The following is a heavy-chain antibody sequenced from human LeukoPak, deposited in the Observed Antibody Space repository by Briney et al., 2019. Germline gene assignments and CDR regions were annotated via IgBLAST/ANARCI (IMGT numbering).Heavy chain of an antibody. V-gene: IGHV3-23*01. J-gene: IGHJ4*02. Sequence: GGSLRLSCAVSGFTFSSYVMSWVRQAPGKGLEWVSDISGSGGSTYYADSVKGRFTISRDNSKNTLYLQMNSLRAEDTAVYYCATPGPLPNYYDSSGYSVDYWGQGTLVTVSS. CDR3: ATPGPLPNYYDSSGYSVDY. CDR2: ISGSGGST. D-gene: IGHD3-22*01. CDR1: GFTFSSYV.